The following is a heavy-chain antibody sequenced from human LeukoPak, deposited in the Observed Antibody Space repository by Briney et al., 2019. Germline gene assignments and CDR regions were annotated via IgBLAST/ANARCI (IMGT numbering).Heavy chain of an antibody. D-gene: IGHD5-18*01. CDR2: ISSSSIYI. V-gene: IGHV3-21*01. CDR1: GFTLSSYS. J-gene: IGHJ2*01. Sequence: GGSLRLSCAASGFTLSSYSMNWVRQAPGKGLEWVSSISSSSIYIYYADSVKGRFTISRDNAKNSLYLQMNSLRAEDTAVYYCAKGGLQTRNWYFALWGRGTLVTVSS. CDR3: AKGGLQTRNWYFAL.